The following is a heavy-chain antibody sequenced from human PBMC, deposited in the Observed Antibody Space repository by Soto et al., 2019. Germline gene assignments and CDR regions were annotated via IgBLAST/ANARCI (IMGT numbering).Heavy chain of an antibody. D-gene: IGHD2-2*02. Sequence: QVQLVQSGAEVKKPGSSVKVSCKASGGTFSSYAISWVRQAPGQGLEWMEGFIPIFGKANNAPKFQGRVTITADQSTSTAYMELSRLRSEDTAVYYCARDQIGYCSSTSCYSQFWFDPWGQGTLVTVSS. CDR1: GGTFSSYA. V-gene: IGHV1-69*01. CDR2: FIPIFGKA. J-gene: IGHJ5*02. CDR3: ARDQIGYCSSTSCYSQFWFDP.